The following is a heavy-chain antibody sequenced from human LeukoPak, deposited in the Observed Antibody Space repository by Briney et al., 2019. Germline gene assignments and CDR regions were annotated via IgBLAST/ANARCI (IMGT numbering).Heavy chain of an antibody. V-gene: IGHV3-9*01. D-gene: IGHD3-16*02. CDR2: ISWNSGSI. CDR1: GFTFDDYA. Sequence: GGSLRLSCAASGFTFDDYAMHWVRQAPGKGLEWVSGISWNSGSIGYADSVKGRFTISRDNAKNSLYLQMNSLRAEDTALYYCARLRLGELSTFDYWGQGTLVTVSS. CDR3: ARLRLGELSTFDY. J-gene: IGHJ4*02.